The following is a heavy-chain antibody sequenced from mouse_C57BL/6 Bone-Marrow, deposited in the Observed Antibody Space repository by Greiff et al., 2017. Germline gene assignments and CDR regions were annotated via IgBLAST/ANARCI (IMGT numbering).Heavy chain of an antibody. V-gene: IGHV1-52*01. J-gene: IGHJ1*03. D-gene: IGHD2-1*01. CDR2: IDPSDSET. CDR3: ARDLLWYHWYFDV. Sequence: QVQLQQPGAELVRPGSSVKLSCKASGYTFTSYWMHWVKQRPIQGLEWIGNIDPSDSETHYNQKFKDKATLTVDKSSSTAYMQLSSLTSEDSAVYDCARDLLWYHWYFDVWGTGTTVTVSS. CDR1: GYTFTSYW.